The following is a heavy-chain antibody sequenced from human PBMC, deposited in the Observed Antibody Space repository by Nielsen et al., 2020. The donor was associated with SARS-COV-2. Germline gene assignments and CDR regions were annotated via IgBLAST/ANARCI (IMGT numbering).Heavy chain of an antibody. J-gene: IGHJ4*02. CDR1: GGSISSYY. Sequence: SETLSLTCTVSGGSISSYYWSWIRQPPGKGLEWIGYIYYSGSTNYNPSLKSRVTISVDTSKNQFSLKLSSVTAADAAVYYCARGRITIFGVVIFDYWGKGTLVTVSS. CDR3: ARGRITIFGVVIFDY. V-gene: IGHV4-59*01. D-gene: IGHD3-3*01. CDR2: IYYSGST.